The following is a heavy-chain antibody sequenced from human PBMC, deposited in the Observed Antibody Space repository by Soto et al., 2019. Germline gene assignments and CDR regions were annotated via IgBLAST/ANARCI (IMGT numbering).Heavy chain of an antibody. CDR1: GGSFSGYY. V-gene: IGHV4-34*01. CDR2: INHSGST. Sequence: QVQLQQWGAGLLKPSETLSLTCAVYGGSFSGYYWSWIRQPPGKGLEWIGEINHSGSTNYNPSLKSRVTISVDTSKNQFSLKLSSVTAADTAVYYCARSRPVLLWFGESNNWFAPWGQGTLVTVSS. J-gene: IGHJ5*02. CDR3: ARSRPVLLWFGESNNWFAP. D-gene: IGHD3-10*01.